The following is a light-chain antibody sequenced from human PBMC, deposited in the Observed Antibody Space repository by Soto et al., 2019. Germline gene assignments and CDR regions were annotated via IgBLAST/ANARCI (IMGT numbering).Light chain of an antibody. Sequence: DIVMTQSPDSLAVSLGERATINCKSSQSLLYSSNNKNYLTWYQQKPGQPPKLLIYWASTRESGVPDRFSGSGSGTDFTLTISNLQAEDVAVYYCQQYFTSALTFGRGTKVDIK. V-gene: IGKV4-1*01. CDR2: WAS. CDR3: QQYFTSALT. J-gene: IGKJ4*01. CDR1: QSLLYSSNNKNY.